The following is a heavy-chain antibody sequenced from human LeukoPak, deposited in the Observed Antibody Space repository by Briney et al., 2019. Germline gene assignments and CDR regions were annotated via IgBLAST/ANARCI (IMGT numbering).Heavy chain of an antibody. CDR2: IWYDGSNN. Sequence: GGSLRLSCAASGFTFSSYWMSWVRQAPGKGLEWVAVIWYDGSNNNYADSVKGRFTVSRDNSKNTLYLQMNSLRADDTAVYYCAKAMAATPYFDYWGQGTLVTVSS. V-gene: IGHV3-33*03. CDR1: GFTFSSYW. D-gene: IGHD5-24*01. J-gene: IGHJ4*02. CDR3: AKAMAATPYFDY.